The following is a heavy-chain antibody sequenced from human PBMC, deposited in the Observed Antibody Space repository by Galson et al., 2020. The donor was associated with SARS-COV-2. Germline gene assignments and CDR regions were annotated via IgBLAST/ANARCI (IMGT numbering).Heavy chain of an antibody. CDR3: AHRWAGFWSGFWGP. Sequence: SGPTLVKPTQTLTLTCTFSGFSLSTSGVGVGWIRQPPGKALEWLALIYWDDDKRYSPSLKSRLTITKDTSKNQVVLTMTNMDPVDTATYYCAHRWAGFWSGFWGPWGQGTLVTVSS. V-gene: IGHV2-5*02. CDR2: IYWDDDK. D-gene: IGHD3-3*01. J-gene: IGHJ5*02. CDR1: GFSLSTSGVG.